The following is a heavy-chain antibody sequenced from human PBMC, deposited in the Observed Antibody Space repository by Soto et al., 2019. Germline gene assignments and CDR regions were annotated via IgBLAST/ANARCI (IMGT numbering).Heavy chain of an antibody. CDR2: INHSGST. CDR3: ARVRLYGMDV. D-gene: IGHD3-10*01. J-gene: IGHJ6*02. Sequence: QVQLQQWGAGLLKPSETLSLTCAVYGGSFSGYYWSWIRQPPGKGLEWIGEINHSGSTNYNPSLKSRVTISVDTSNNQFSLKLSSVTAADTAVYYCARVRLYGMDVWGQGTTVTVSS. V-gene: IGHV4-34*01. CDR1: GGSFSGYY.